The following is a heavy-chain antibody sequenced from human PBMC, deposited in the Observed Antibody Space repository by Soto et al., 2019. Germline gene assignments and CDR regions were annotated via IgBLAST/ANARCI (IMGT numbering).Heavy chain of an antibody. J-gene: IGHJ4*02. CDR1: GYTFTSYA. CDR2: INAGNGNT. CDR3: ARSRVLERRVVLDY. D-gene: IGHD1-1*01. Sequence: QVQLVQSGAEVKKPGASVKVSCKASGYTFTSYAMHWVRQAPGQRLEWMGWINAGNGNTKYSQKFQGRVTITRDTSASTAYMELSSLRSEDTAVYCCARSRVLERRVVLDYWGQGTLVTVSS. V-gene: IGHV1-3*01.